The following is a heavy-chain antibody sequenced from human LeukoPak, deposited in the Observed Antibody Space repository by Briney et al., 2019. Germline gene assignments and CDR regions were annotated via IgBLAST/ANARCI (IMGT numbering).Heavy chain of an antibody. D-gene: IGHD3-22*01. CDR2: IYYSGST. J-gene: IGHJ5*02. CDR3: ARDLVGVTMIVVSSWFDP. Sequence: PSETLSLTCTVSGGSISSSSYYWGWIRQPPGKGLEWIGSIYYSGSTYYNPSLKSRVTISVDTSKNQFSLKLSSVTAADTAVYYCARDLVGVTMIVVSSWFDPWGQGTLVTVSS. CDR1: GGSISSSSYY. V-gene: IGHV4-39*07.